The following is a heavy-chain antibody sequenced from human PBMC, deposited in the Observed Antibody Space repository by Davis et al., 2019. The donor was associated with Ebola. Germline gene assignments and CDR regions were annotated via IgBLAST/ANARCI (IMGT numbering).Heavy chain of an antibody. CDR3: ARPGYCSSTSCLGNSFDY. CDR2: IYPGDSDT. V-gene: IGHV5-51*01. Sequence: GESLKISCHGSGYSFTSYWIGWVRQLPGKGLEWLGIIYPGDSDTRYSPSFQGQVTISADKSISTAYLQWSSLKASGTAMYYCARPGYCSSTSCLGNSFDYWGQGTLVTVSS. J-gene: IGHJ4*02. D-gene: IGHD2-2*01. CDR1: GYSFTSYW.